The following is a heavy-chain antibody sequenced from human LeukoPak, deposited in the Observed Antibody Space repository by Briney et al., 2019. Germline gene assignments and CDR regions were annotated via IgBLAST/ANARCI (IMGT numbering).Heavy chain of an antibody. V-gene: IGHV3-7*01. CDR1: GFTISNYW. Sequence: PGGSLRLSCAASGFTISNYWINWVRQAPGKGLEWVANMKQDGSEKSYVDPVKGRFTISRDNTKNSLYLQMNSLRVEDTAVYYCARGNSGAFDIWGRGTMVTVSS. CDR3: ARGNSGAFDI. CDR2: MKQDGSEK. D-gene: IGHD3-10*01. J-gene: IGHJ3*02.